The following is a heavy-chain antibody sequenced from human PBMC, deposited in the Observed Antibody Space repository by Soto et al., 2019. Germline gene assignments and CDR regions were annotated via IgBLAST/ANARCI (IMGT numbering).Heavy chain of an antibody. CDR1: GXSISSGYY. CDR3: ARTHYGDYKNWFDP. D-gene: IGHD4-17*01. J-gene: IGHJ5*02. Sequence: LSLTCAVSGXSISSGYYWGWIRQPPGKGLEWIGSIYHSGSTYYNPSLKSRVTISVDTSKNQFSLKLSSVTAADTAVYYCARTHYGDYKNWFDPWGQGTLVTVSS. CDR2: IYHSGST. V-gene: IGHV4-38-2*01.